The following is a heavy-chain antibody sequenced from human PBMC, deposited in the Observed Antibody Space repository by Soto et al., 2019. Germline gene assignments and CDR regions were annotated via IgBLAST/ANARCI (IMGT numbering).Heavy chain of an antibody. J-gene: IGHJ4*02. CDR3: ARAHYYDSSGAYYFDY. CDR2: IYYSGST. Sequence: QVQLQESGPGLVKPSQTLSLTCTVSGGSIISGGYYWSWIRQHPGKGLEWIGYIYYSGSTYYNPSLKSRVTISVDTSKNQFSLKLSSVTAADTAVYYCARAHYYDSSGAYYFDYWGQGTLVTVSS. V-gene: IGHV4-31*03. CDR1: GGSIISGGYY. D-gene: IGHD3-22*01.